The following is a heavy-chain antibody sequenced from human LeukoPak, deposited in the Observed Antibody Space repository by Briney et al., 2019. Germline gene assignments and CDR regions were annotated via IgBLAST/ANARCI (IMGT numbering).Heavy chain of an antibody. Sequence: KPSQTLSLTCTVSGGSISSGSYYWSWIRQPAGKGLEWIGRIYTSGSTNYNPSLKSRVTISVDTSKNQFSLKLSSVTAADTAVYYCAVYYYDSSGYFDYWGQGTLVTVSS. CDR3: AVYYYDSSGYFDY. CDR1: GGSISSGSYY. V-gene: IGHV4-61*02. D-gene: IGHD3-22*01. CDR2: IYTSGST. J-gene: IGHJ4*02.